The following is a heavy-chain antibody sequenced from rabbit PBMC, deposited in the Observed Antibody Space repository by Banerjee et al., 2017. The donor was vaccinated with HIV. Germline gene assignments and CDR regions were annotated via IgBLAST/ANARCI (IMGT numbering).Heavy chain of an antibody. CDR1: GFDFNNYG. Sequence: QEQLVESGGGLVQPGGSLKLSCKTSGFDFNNYGVSWVRQAPGKGLEWIGYIYPDHGSIDDASWVNGRFTVSLDNAQKTVFLQMTSLTAADTATYFCTRGLVAGVLSLWGQGTLVTVS. CDR2: IYPDHGSI. CDR3: TRGLVAGVLSL. V-gene: IGHV1S47*01. D-gene: IGHD4-1*01. J-gene: IGHJ4*01.